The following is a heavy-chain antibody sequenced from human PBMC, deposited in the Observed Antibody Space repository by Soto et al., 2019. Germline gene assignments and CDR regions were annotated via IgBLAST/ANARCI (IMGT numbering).Heavy chain of an antibody. V-gene: IGHV3-30*18. Sequence: QVQLVESGGGVVQPGRSLRLSCAASGFTFSSYGMHWVRQAPGKGLEWVAVISYDGSNKYYADSVKGRFTISRDNSKNTLYLQINSLRAEDTAVYYCAKDQGYDYVWGSYRYGWFDPWGQGTLVTVSS. D-gene: IGHD3-16*02. CDR1: GFTFSSYG. CDR3: AKDQGYDYVWGSYRYGWFDP. J-gene: IGHJ5*02. CDR2: ISYDGSNK.